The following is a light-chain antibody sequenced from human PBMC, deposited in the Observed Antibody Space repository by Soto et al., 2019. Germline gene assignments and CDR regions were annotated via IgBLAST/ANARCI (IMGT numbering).Light chain of an antibody. V-gene: IGLV4-69*01. J-gene: IGLJ2*01. CDR1: SGHSSYA. Sequence: QPVLTQSPSASASLGASVKLTCTLSSGHSSYAIAWHQQQPEKGPRYLMNLSSDGSHSKGDGIPDRFSGSSSGAERYLTISSLQSEDEADYYCQTWDTGARVVFGGGTQLTVL. CDR3: QTWDTGARVV. CDR2: LSSDGSH.